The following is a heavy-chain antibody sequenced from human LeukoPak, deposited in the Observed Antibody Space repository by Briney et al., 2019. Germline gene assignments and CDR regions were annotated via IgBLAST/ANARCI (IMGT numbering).Heavy chain of an antibody. CDR1: GFTFSSYA. Sequence: GGSLRLSCAASGFTFSSYAMSWVRQAPGKGLEWVSGISGSGYSTNYADSVKGRFTISRDNSKNTLYLQMNSLRAEDTAVYYCAKESFIPYHYDSGGYVDYWGQGTLVTVSS. CDR2: ISGSGYST. V-gene: IGHV3-23*01. CDR3: AKESFIPYHYDSGGYVDY. J-gene: IGHJ4*02. D-gene: IGHD3-22*01.